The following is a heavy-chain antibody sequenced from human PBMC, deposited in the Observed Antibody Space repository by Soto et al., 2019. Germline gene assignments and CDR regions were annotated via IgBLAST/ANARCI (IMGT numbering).Heavy chain of an antibody. CDR1: GGSISSGGYY. D-gene: IGHD3-10*01. V-gene: IGHV4-31*03. CDR3: ARAQSSVLLWFGELLSTYNWFDP. J-gene: IGHJ5*02. Sequence: SETLSLTYTVSGGSISSGGYYWSWIRQHPGKGLEWIGYIYYSGSTYYNPSLKSRVTISVDTSKNQFSLKLSSVTAADTAVYYCARAQSSVLLWFGELLSTYNWFDPWGQGTLVTVS. CDR2: IYYSGST.